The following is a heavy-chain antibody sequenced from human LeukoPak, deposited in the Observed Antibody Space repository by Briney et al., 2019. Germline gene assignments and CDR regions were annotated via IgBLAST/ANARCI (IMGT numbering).Heavy chain of an antibody. V-gene: IGHV3-33*01. D-gene: IGHD3-22*01. CDR3: ARVDFSSSGYYYVGNYYYGMDV. Sequence: VGSLRLSCAASGFTFSSYGMHWVRQAPGKGLEWVAVIWYDGSDKYYADSVKGRFTISRDNSKNTLYLQMNSLRAEDTAVYYCARVDFSSSGYYYVGNYYYGMDVWGQGTTVSVSS. CDR2: IWYDGSDK. CDR1: GFTFSSYG. J-gene: IGHJ6*02.